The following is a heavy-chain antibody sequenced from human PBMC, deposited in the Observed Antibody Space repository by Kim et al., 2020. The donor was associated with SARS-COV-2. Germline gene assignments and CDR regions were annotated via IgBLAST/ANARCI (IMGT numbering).Heavy chain of an antibody. CDR2: IYYSGST. J-gene: IGHJ4*02. V-gene: IGHV4-59*01. CDR1: GGSISSYY. D-gene: IGHD6-13*01. Sequence: SETLSLTCTVSGGSISSYYWSWIRQPPGKGLEWIGYIYYSGSTNYNPSLKSRVTISVDTSKNQFSLKLSSVTAADTAVYYCARVIAAAGGYYFDYWGQGTLVTVSS. CDR3: ARVIAAAGGYYFDY.